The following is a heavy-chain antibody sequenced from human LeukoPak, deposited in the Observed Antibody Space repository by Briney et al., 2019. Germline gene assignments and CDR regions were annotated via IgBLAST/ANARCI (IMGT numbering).Heavy chain of an antibody. J-gene: IGHJ4*02. D-gene: IGHD1-26*01. CDR1: GYTFTSYG. CDR2: ISAYNGNT. CDR3: ARDFGGSYFDY. Sequence: GASVKVSCKASGYTFTSYGISWVRQAPGQGLEWMGWISAYNGNTNYAQKLQGRVTMTTDTSTSTAYVELRSLRSDDTAVYYCARDFGGSYFDYWGQGTLVTVSS. V-gene: IGHV1-18*01.